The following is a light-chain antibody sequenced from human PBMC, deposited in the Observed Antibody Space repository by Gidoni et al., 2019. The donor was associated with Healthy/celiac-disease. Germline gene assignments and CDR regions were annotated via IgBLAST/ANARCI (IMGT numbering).Light chain of an antibody. CDR2: DAS. J-gene: IGKJ4*01. CDR3: QQRSNWPLLT. V-gene: IGKV3-11*01. CDR1: PSVSSY. Sequence: EIVLTHSPATLSWSPGESATLSCRASPSVSSYLAWYQQKPGQAPRLLSYDASNRATGIPARFSGSGSGTDFTLTISSLEPEDCAVYYCQQRSNWPLLTFGGGTKVEIK.